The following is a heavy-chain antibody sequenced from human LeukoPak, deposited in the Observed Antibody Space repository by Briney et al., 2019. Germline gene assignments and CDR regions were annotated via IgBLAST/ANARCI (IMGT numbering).Heavy chain of an antibody. D-gene: IGHD1-1*01. CDR2: IRSKANGYAT. J-gene: IGHJ4*02. CDR1: GFTFSGSA. V-gene: IGHV3-73*01. Sequence: GGSLRLSCAASGFTFSGSAMHWVRQASGKGLEWVGRIRSKANGYATAYAASVKGRFTISRDDSKNTAYLQMNSLKTEDTAVYYCTSLGNDPDYWGQGTLVTVSS. CDR3: TSLGNDPDY.